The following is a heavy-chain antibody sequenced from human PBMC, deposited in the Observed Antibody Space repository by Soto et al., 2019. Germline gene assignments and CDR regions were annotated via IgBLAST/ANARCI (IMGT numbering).Heavy chain of an antibody. D-gene: IGHD6-6*01. CDR2: INPNSGGT. J-gene: IGHJ5*02. Sequence: ASVKVSCKASGYTFTGYYMHWVRQAPGKGLEWMGWINPNSGGTNYAQKFQGRVTLTRDTSIATAYLTLTSLTPDDTALYYCAKDLTRQLAYWLDPWGQGTQVTVSS. V-gene: IGHV1-2*02. CDR1: GYTFTGYY. CDR3: AKDLTRQLAYWLDP.